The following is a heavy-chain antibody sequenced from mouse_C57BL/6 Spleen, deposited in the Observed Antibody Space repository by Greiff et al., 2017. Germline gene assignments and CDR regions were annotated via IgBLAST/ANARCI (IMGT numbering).Heavy chain of an antibody. CDR2: IYPSDSET. D-gene: IGHD1-1*01. V-gene: IGHV1-61*01. J-gene: IGHJ4*01. CDR1: GYTFTSYW. CDR3: ARPYYYEDYARDY. Sequence: QVQLQQPGAELVRPGSSVKLSCKASGYTFTSYWMDWVKQRPGQGLEWIGNIYPSDSETHYNQKFKDKATLTVDKSSSTSYMQLSSLTSEDSAVYYCARPYYYEDYARDYWCPGTSVTVAS.